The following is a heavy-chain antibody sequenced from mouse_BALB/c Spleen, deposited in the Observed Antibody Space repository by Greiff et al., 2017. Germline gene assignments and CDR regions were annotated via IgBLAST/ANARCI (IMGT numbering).Heavy chain of an antibody. D-gene: IGHD2-10*02. CDR3: ARSYGNYQLSYYYAMDY. V-gene: IGHV5-17*02. CDR1: GFTFSSFG. CDR2: ISSGSSTI. J-gene: IGHJ4*01. Sequence: EVKLMESGGGLVQPGGSRKLSCAASGFTFSSFGMHWVRQAPEKGLEWVAYISSGSSTIYYADTVKGRFTISRDNPKNTLFLQMTSLRSEDTAMYYYARSYGNYQLSYYYAMDYWGQGTSVTVSS.